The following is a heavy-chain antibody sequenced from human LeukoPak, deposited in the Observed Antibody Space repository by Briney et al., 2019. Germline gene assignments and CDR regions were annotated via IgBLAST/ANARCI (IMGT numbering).Heavy chain of an antibody. Sequence: PSASVKVSCKASGYTFTSYYMHWVRQAPGQGLEWMGIINPSGGSTSYAQKFQGRVTMTRDTSTSTVYMELSSLRSEDTAVYYCAVNYGILTGYYRLWGQGTLVTVSS. CDR1: GYTFTSYY. V-gene: IGHV1-46*01. CDR2: INPSGGST. J-gene: IGHJ4*02. D-gene: IGHD3-9*01. CDR3: AVNYGILTGYYRL.